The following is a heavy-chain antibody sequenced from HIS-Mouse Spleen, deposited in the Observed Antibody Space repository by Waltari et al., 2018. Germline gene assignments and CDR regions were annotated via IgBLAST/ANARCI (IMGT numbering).Heavy chain of an antibody. CDR3: ARGAGYCSSTSCYERFDY. CDR2: INHSGST. V-gene: IGHV4-34*01. J-gene: IGHJ4*02. CDR1: GGSFSGYY. Sequence: QVQLQQWGAGLLKPSETLSLTCAVYGGSFSGYYWSWIRQPPGKGLEWIGEINHSGSTNDDPSLKSRVTISVDTSKNQFSLKLSSVTAADTAVYYCARGAGYCSSTSCYERFDYWGQGTLVTVSS. D-gene: IGHD2-2*01.